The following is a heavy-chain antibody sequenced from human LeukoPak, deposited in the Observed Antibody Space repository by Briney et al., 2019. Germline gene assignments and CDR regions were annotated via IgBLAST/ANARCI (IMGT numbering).Heavy chain of an antibody. CDR1: GDSISSETYH. CDR2: IYYAGST. Sequence: KSSETLSLTCTVSGDSISSETYHWGWIPQPPGQGLHWIGSIYYAGSTYYNPSLKSRVSISVDTTKDQYSLKLFPVTAADTAVYYCERWGWPMGGFDPWGQGILVTVSS. J-gene: IGHJ5*02. CDR3: ERWGWPMGGFDP. V-gene: IGHV4-39*01. D-gene: IGHD3-10*01.